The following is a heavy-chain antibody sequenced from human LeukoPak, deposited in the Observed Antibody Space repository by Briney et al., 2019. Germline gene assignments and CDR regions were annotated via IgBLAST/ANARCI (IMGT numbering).Heavy chain of an antibody. V-gene: IGHV3-23*01. J-gene: IGHJ4*02. CDR2: ISGSGGST. CDR1: GFTFSSYG. CDR3: AKDYADYDILTGYLGGFDY. D-gene: IGHD3-9*01. Sequence: GGSLRLSCAASGFTFSSYGMSWVRQAPGKGLEWVSAISGSGGSTYYADSVKGRFTVSRDNSKNTLYLQMNSLRAEDTAVYYCAKDYADYDILTGYLGGFDYWGQGTLVTVSS.